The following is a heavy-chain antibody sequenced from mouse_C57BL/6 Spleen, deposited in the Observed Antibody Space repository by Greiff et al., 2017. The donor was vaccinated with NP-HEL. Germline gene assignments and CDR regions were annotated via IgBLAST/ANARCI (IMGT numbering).Heavy chain of an antibody. CDR2: IEPSDSYT. CDR3: ARDYYAPHGYFDV. J-gene: IGHJ1*03. CDR1: GYTFTSYW. D-gene: IGHD1-1*01. Sequence: QVQLQQPGAELVMPGASVKLSCKASGYTFTSYWMHWVKQRPGQGLEWIGEIEPSDSYTNYNQKFKGKSTLTVDKSSSTAYMQLSSLTSEDSAVYYCARDYYAPHGYFDVWGTGTTVTVSS. V-gene: IGHV1-69*01.